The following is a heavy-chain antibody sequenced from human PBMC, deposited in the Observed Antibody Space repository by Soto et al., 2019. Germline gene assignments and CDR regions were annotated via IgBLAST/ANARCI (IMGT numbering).Heavy chain of an antibody. CDR1: GGSFSGFY. Sequence: SETLSLTCAVYGGSFSGFYWSWIRQPPGKGLEWIGEINHSGSTYYNPSLKSRVTISVDRSKNQFSLKLSSVTAADTAVYYCARGNVVAIDYWGQGTLVTVS. CDR2: INHSGST. CDR3: ARGNVVAIDY. D-gene: IGHD2-21*01. J-gene: IGHJ4*02. V-gene: IGHV4-34*01.